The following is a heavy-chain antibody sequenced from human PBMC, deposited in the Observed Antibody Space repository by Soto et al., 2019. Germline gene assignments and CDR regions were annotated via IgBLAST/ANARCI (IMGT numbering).Heavy chain of an antibody. CDR2: ISYSGTT. J-gene: IGHJ4*02. CDR3: ATMGTPVTGLYYFDY. CDR1: GGSISSGNYY. Sequence: QVQLQESGPGLVKPSQTLSLTCTVSGGSISSGNYYWSWIRQPPGKGLEWIGFISYSGTTHYSASRRSRVSISVDTSKIQFSLDLSSVTAADTAVYYCATMGTPVTGLYYFDYWGQGTLVTVSS. D-gene: IGHD4-17*01. V-gene: IGHV4-30-4*01.